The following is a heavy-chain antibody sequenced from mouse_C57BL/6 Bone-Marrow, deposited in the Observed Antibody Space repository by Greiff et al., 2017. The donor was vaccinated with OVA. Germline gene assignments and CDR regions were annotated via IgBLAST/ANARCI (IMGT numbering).Heavy chain of an antibody. Sequence: QVQLQQSGPELVKPGASVKISCKASGYAFSSSWMNWVKQRPGKSLEWIGRIYPGDGDTNYNGKFKGKATLTADKSSSTAYMQLSSLTSEDSAVYFCARRRLLLDYWGQGTTLTVSS. V-gene: IGHV1-82*01. CDR2: IYPGDGDT. CDR3: ARRRLLLDY. D-gene: IGHD1-1*01. J-gene: IGHJ2*01. CDR1: GYAFSSSW.